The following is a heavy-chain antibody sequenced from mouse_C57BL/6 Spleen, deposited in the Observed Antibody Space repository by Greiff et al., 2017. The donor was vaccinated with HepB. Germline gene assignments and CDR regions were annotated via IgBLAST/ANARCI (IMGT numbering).Heavy chain of an antibody. Sequence: EVMLVESGGGLVKPGGSLKLSCAASGFTFSSYTMSWVRQTPEKRLEWVATISGGGGNTYYPDSVKGRFTISRDNAKNTLYLQMSSLRSEDTALYYCARLPLLRYIYWYFDVWGTGTTVTVSS. CDR2: ISGGGGNT. J-gene: IGHJ1*03. CDR1: GFTFSSYT. D-gene: IGHD1-1*01. V-gene: IGHV5-9*01. CDR3: ARLPLLRYIYWYFDV.